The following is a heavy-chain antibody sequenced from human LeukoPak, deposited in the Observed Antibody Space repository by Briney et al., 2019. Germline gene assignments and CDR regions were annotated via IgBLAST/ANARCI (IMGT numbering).Heavy chain of an antibody. CDR2: INHSGST. V-gene: IGHV4-34*01. CDR3: ARRCSGDSCYPSRFDY. Sequence: PSETLSLTCAVYGESFSGYYWSWIRQPPGKGLEWIGEINHSGSTNYNPSLKSRVTISVGTSKNQFFLKLNSVTAADTAVYYCARRCSGDSCYPSRFDYWGQGTLVTVSS. CDR1: GESFSGYY. D-gene: IGHD2-15*01. J-gene: IGHJ4*02.